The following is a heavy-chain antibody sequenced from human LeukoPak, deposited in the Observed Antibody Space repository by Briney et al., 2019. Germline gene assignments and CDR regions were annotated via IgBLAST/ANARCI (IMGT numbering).Heavy chain of an antibody. CDR1: GFTFSSYS. J-gene: IGHJ6*02. V-gene: IGHV3-21*01. CDR2: ISSSSSYI. Sequence: GGSLRLSCSASGFTFSSYSMNWLGQAPGKELEWVSSISSSSSYIYYADSVKGRLTISRDNAKNSLYLQMNGLRAEDTAAYYCARGGMVQPEDYYYGMDVWGQGTTVTVSS. D-gene: IGHD1-14*01. CDR3: ARGGMVQPEDYYYGMDV.